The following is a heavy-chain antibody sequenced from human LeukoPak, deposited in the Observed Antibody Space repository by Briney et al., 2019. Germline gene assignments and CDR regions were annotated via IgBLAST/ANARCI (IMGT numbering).Heavy chain of an antibody. CDR2: ISSSSIYK. J-gene: IGHJ4*02. CDR3: ARPYCSSTSCYDY. D-gene: IGHD2-2*01. V-gene: IGHV3-21*01. Sequence: PGGSLRLSCAASGFTFNSCSMNWVRQAPGKGLEWVSSISSSSIYKYYADSVKGRFTISRDNAKNSLYLQMNSLRAEDTAVYYCARPYCSSTSCYDYWGQGTLVTVSS. CDR1: GFTFNSCS.